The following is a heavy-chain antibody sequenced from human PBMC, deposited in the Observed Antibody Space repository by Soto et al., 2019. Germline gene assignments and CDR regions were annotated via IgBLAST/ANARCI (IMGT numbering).Heavy chain of an antibody. J-gene: IGHJ4*02. Sequence: QVQLVESGGGVVQPGRSLRLSCAASGFIFSSYAMHWVRQAPGKGLEWVAVISYDGSNKYYAESAKGRFTISRDNSKNTLYLHMNSLRAEDTAVYYGAREGRIAGGFDYWGQGTLVTVSS. CDR3: AREGRIAGGFDY. CDR2: ISYDGSNK. CDR1: GFIFSSYA. D-gene: IGHD1-20*01. V-gene: IGHV3-30-3*01.